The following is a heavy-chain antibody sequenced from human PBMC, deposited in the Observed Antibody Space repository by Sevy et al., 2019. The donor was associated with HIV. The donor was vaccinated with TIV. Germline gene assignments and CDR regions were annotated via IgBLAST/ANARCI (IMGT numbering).Heavy chain of an antibody. J-gene: IGHJ5*02. CDR1: GDSINNGDYY. D-gene: IGHD4-4*01. V-gene: IGHV4-31*03. Sequence: SETLSLTCTVSGDSINNGDYYWSWIRQHPGKGLEWIGKIYSTGTTYYNPSLKSRLRISVERSENTLSLSLRSVTAADTAVYYCARTTVTTLSSARNNRFDPWGQGTLVTVSS. CDR2: IYSTGTT. CDR3: ARTTVTTLSSARNNRFDP.